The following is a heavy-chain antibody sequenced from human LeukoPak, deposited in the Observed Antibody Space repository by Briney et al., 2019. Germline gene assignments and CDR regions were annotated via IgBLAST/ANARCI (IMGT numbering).Heavy chain of an antibody. V-gene: IGHV4-39*07. Sequence: SSETLSLTCTVSGGSISSSSDYWGWIRQPPGKGLEWIGSMYYGGSTYYSPSLQSRVTISVDTSKNQFSLKLSSVTAADTAVYYCARLREFTQWDYWGQGTLVTVSS. J-gene: IGHJ4*02. CDR2: MYYGGST. CDR1: GGSISSSSDY. D-gene: IGHD6-19*01. CDR3: ARLREFTQWDY.